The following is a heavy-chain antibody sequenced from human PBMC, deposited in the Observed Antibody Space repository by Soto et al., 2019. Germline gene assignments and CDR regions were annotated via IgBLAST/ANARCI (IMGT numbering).Heavy chain of an antibody. J-gene: IGHJ4*02. CDR1: GFTFSSYS. V-gene: IGHV3-48*02. Sequence: EVQLVESGGGLVQPGGSLRLSCAASGFTFSSYSMNWVRQAPGKGREWVSYISSSSSTIYYADSVKGRFTISRDNAKNSLYLQMNSLRDEDTAVYYCARDRGYYDSSGYYYFDYWGQGTLVTVSS. CDR3: ARDRGYYDSSGYYYFDY. CDR2: ISSSSSTI. D-gene: IGHD3-22*01.